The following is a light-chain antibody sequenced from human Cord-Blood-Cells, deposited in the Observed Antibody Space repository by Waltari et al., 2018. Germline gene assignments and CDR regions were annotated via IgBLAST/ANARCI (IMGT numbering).Light chain of an antibody. J-gene: IGLJ1*01. V-gene: IGLV2-14*01. CDR1: SSDVGGYNY. Sequence: QSALTQPAPVSGSPGQSTTTSCTGTSSDVGGYNYVSWSQQHPGKAPKLMIYDVRNRPSGVSNRFSGSKSGNTASLTISGLQAEDEADYYCSSYTSSSTYVFGTGTKVTVL. CDR3: SSYTSSSTYV. CDR2: DVR.